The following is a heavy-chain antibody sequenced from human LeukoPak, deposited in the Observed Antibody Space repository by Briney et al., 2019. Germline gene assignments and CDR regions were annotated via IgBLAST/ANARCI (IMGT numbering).Heavy chain of an antibody. CDR3: ARSRSGYYEDY. CDR1: GFTFSSYG. D-gene: IGHD3-22*01. V-gene: IGHV3-30*03. Sequence: GRSLRLSCAASGFTFSSYGMHWVRQAPGKGLEWVAVISYDGSNKYYGDSVKGRFTISRDKSKNTLYLQMNSLRPEDTAVYYCARSRSGYYEDYWGQGTLVTVSS. J-gene: IGHJ4*02. CDR2: ISYDGSNK.